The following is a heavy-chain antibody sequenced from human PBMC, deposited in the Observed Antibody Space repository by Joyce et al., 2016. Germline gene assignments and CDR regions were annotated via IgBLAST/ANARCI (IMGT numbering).Heavy chain of an antibody. CDR2: IYSGGTT. V-gene: IGHV3-66*02. J-gene: IGHJ6*02. D-gene: IGHD2-15*01. CDR3: ARDLVAMGYYGMDV. CDR1: GFIVSSNY. Sequence: EVQLVESGGGLVQPGGSLRLSCAAAGFIVSSNYMSWVRQDPGKGLEWVSVIYSGGTTYYADSVKGRFTISRSNSKNTLYLQMNSLRPEDTAVYYCARDLVAMGYYGMDVWGQGTTVTVFS.